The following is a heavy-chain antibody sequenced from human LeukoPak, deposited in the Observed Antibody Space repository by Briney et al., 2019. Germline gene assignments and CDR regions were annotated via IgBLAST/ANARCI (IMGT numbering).Heavy chain of an antibody. D-gene: IGHD3-10*01. CDR3: ASGVGEFFPDAFNI. CDR1: GGSFSDYS. V-gene: IGHV4-34*01. J-gene: IGHJ3*02. Sequence: SKTLSLTCAVFGGSFSDYSWTWIRQTPGKGLEWIGEINHRGGTNYNPSLKSRLTISVDTSKNQFSLNLTSVTAADTAVYYCASGVGEFFPDAFNIWGQGTMVGVFS. CDR2: INHRGGT.